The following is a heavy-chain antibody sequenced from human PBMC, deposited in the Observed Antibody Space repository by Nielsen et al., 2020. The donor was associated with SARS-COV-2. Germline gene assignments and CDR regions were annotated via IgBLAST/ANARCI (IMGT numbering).Heavy chain of an antibody. J-gene: IGHJ4*02. CDR3: ARGRGYCSSTSCYAADLNFDY. CDR2: INHSGST. Sequence: WIRQPSGKGLEWIGEINHSGSTNYNPSLKSRVTISVDTSKNQFSLKLSSVTAADTAVYYCARGRGYCSSTSCYAADLNFDYWGQGTLVTVSS. D-gene: IGHD2-2*01. V-gene: IGHV4-34*01.